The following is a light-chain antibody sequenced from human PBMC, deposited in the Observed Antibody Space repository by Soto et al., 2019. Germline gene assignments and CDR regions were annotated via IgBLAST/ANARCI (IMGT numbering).Light chain of an antibody. V-gene: IGLV3-21*02. CDR1: NIGIKT. Sequence: SSELTQAPSVSVAPGQTAGITCGGNNIGIKTVHWYQQQPGQAPLLVVYDDSDRPSGVPERFSGSNSGNTATLTISRVEAGDEADYYCQVWDGSTDHVVFGGGTKLTVL. CDR2: DDS. J-gene: IGLJ3*02. CDR3: QVWDGSTDHVV.